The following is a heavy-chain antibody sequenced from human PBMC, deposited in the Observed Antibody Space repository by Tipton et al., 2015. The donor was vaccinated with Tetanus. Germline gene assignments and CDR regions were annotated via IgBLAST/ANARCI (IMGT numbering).Heavy chain of an antibody. CDR3: AKEFQRARIRFFDS. J-gene: IGHJ4*02. D-gene: IGHD2-15*01. CDR2: IPFDGRNE. Sequence: QLVQSGGDVVQPGRSLRLSCAASGFRFSYSGMHWVRQAPGKGLEWVAVIPFDGRNERYADSVKGRFIISRDNSKNTLYLQMNSLRPEDTAVYYCAKEFQRARIRFFDSWGQGTQVTASS. CDR1: GFRFSYSG. V-gene: IGHV3-30*18.